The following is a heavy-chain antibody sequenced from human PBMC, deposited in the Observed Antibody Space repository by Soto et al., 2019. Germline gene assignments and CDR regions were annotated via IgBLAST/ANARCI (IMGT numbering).Heavy chain of an antibody. CDR3: ARIPLLRGLSTQNYYYGMDV. D-gene: IGHD3-10*01. J-gene: IGHJ6*02. V-gene: IGHV2-70*01. CDR2: IDWDDDK. Sequence: SGPTLVNPTQTLTLTCTFSGFSLSTSGMCVSWIRQPPGKALEWLALIDWDDDKYFSTSLKTRLTISKDTSKNQVVLTMTNMDPVDTATYYGARIPLLRGLSTQNYYYGMDVWGQGTTVTVSS. CDR1: GFSLSTSGMC.